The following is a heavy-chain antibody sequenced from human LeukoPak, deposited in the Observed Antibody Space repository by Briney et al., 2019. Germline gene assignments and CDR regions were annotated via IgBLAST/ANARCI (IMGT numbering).Heavy chain of an antibody. D-gene: IGHD6-13*01. V-gene: IGHV1-2*02. CDR3: ARSSRRIAAAGTNWFDP. Sequence: ASAKVSCKASGYTFTGYYMHWVRQAPGQGLEWMGWINPNSGGTNYAQKFQGRVTMTRDTSISTAYMELSRLRSDDTAVYYCARSSRRIAAAGTNWFDPWGQGTLVTVSS. CDR2: INPNSGGT. CDR1: GYTFTGYY. J-gene: IGHJ5*02.